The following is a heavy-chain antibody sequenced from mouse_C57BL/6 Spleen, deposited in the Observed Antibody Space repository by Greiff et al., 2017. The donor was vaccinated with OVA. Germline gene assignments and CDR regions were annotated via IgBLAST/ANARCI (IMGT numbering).Heavy chain of an antibody. D-gene: IGHD1-1*01. Sequence: QVQLQQPGAELVKPGASVKLSCKASGYTFTSYWMHWVKQRPGQGLEWIGMIHPNRGSTNYNEQFKSKATLTVDKSSSTAYMQLSSLTSEDSAVDYCATHYGSGWYFDVWGTGTTVTVSA. V-gene: IGHV1-64*01. CDR3: ATHYGSGWYFDV. CDR2: IHPNRGST. J-gene: IGHJ1*03. CDR1: GYTFTSYW.